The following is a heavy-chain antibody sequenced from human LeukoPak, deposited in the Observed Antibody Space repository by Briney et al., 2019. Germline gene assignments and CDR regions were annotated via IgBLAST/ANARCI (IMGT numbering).Heavy chain of an antibody. CDR1: GGSISSGGYS. V-gene: IGHV4-30-2*01. Sequence: SQTLSLTCAVSGGSISSGGYSWSWIQQPSGKGLEWIGYIYHSGSTYYNPSLKSRVTISVDRSKNQFSLKLSSVTAADTAVYYCAREAPDEYSNHLDYWGQGTLVTVSS. CDR2: IYHSGST. J-gene: IGHJ4*02. CDR3: AREAPDEYSNHLDY. D-gene: IGHD6-6*01.